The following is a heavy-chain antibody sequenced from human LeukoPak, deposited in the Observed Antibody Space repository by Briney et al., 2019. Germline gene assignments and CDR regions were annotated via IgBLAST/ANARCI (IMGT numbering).Heavy chain of an antibody. V-gene: IGHV3-66*01. J-gene: IGHJ4*02. D-gene: IGHD3-3*01. CDR2: IYSGGST. CDR3: ATEEWFSLAY. CDR1: EFSVGSNY. Sequence: PGGSLRLSCAASEFSVGSNYMTWVRQAPGKGLEWVSLIYSGGSTYYADSVKGRFTISRDNSKNTLYLQMNSLRAEDTAVYYCATEEWFSLAYWGQGTLVTVSS.